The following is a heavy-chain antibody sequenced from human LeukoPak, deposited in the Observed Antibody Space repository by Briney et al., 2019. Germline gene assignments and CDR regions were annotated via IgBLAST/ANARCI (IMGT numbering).Heavy chain of an antibody. Sequence: SETLSLTCTVSGGSISSHYWSWIRQPPGKGLEWIGYIYYSGSTNYNPSLKSRVTMSVDTSKNQFSLKLSSVTAADTAVYYCARGVSGATHYDYWGQGTLVTVSS. J-gene: IGHJ4*02. V-gene: IGHV4-59*11. CDR3: ARGVSGATHYDY. CDR2: IYYSGST. D-gene: IGHD1-26*01. CDR1: GGSISSHY.